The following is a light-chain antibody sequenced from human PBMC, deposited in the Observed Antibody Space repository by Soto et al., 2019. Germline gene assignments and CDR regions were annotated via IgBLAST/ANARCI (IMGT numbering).Light chain of an antibody. CDR3: QQYYSTTPT. J-gene: IGKJ2*01. CDR2: WAS. Sequence: DIVMTQSPDSLAVSLGERATINCKSSQSVLYSSNNKNYLAWYQQKPGQPPKMVIYWASTRESGVPDRFSGSESGTEFALTISSLQAEDVAVDYCQQYYSTTPTFGQGTKLEIK. V-gene: IGKV4-1*01. CDR1: QSVLYSSNNKNY.